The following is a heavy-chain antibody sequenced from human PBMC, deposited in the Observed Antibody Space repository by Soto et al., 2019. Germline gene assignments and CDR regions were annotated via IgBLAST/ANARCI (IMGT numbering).Heavy chain of an antibody. J-gene: IGHJ5*02. CDR2: ISQDGGQK. V-gene: IGHV3-7*01. CDR3: AKEKISTSCCNWFDP. CDR1: GFTFSSYG. D-gene: IGHD2-2*01. Sequence: PGGSLRLSCAASGFTFSSYGMHWVRQAPGKGLEWVANISQDGGQKWYVDSVKGRFTISRDNAKNSLYLQMNSLRAEDTAVYYCAKEKISTSCCNWFDPWGQGTLVTVSS.